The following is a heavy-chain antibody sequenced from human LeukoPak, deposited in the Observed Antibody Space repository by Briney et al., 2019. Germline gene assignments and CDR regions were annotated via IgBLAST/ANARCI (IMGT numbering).Heavy chain of an antibody. CDR2: IYYSGST. CDR1: GGSISSSSYY. Sequence: SQTLSLTCTVSGGSISSSSYYWGWIRQPPGKGLEWIGSIYYSGSTYYNPSLKSRVTMSVDTSKNQFSLKLSSVTAADTAVYYCAKDIAGGSGSYYSHFDYWGQGTLVTVSS. J-gene: IGHJ4*02. V-gene: IGHV4-39*07. CDR3: AKDIAGGSGSYYSHFDY. D-gene: IGHD3-10*01.